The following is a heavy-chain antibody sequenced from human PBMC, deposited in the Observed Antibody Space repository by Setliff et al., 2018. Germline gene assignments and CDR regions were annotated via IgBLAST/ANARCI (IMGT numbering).Heavy chain of an antibody. Sequence: PSETLSLTCTVSGDSISSSSYYWGWIRQPPGAGLEWVGSIYYSGDTYYHPSIKSRITIAVATSKTQLSQTLPTVTAAATAVSYCERGNCSSPSCFFAGWSDPWGQGTLVTVSS. CDR3: ERGNCSSPSCFFAGWSDP. CDR2: IYYSGDT. J-gene: IGHJ5*02. D-gene: IGHD2-2*01. CDR1: GDSISSSSYY. V-gene: IGHV4-39*01.